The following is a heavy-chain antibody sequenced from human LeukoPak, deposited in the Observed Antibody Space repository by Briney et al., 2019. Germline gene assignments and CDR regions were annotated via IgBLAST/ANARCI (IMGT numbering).Heavy chain of an antibody. CDR1: GGSISSSNW. D-gene: IGHD2-15*01. V-gene: IGHV4-4*02. CDR2: IYHSGST. Sequence: SETLSLTCAVSGGSISSSNWWSWVRQPPGKGLEWIGEIYHSGSTNYNPSLKSRVTISVDKSKNQFSLKLSSVTAADTAVYYCARIVLLVSTDKDAFDIWGQGTMVTVSS. CDR3: ARIVLLVSTDKDAFDI. J-gene: IGHJ3*02.